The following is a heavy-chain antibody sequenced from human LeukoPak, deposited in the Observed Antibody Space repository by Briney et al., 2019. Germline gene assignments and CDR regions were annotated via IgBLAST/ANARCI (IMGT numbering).Heavy chain of an antibody. J-gene: IGHJ5*02. CDR1: GFTFSSYW. CDR2: IKKDGSEK. Sequence: GGSLRLSCAASGFTFSSYWISWVRQAPGKGLGWVANIKKDGSEKYYVDSVKGRFTISRDNAKNSLYLQMNSLRAEDTAVYCCARAGWYASNWFDPWGQGTLVTVSS. V-gene: IGHV3-7*01. CDR3: ARAGWYASNWFDP. D-gene: IGHD6-19*01.